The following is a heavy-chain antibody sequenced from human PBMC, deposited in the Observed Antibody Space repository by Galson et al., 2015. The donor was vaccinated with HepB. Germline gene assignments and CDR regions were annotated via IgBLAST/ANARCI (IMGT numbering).Heavy chain of an antibody. J-gene: IGHJ4*03. Sequence: SVKVSCKASGYTFTSYGFSWVRQAPGQGLEWMGWIITCNGYTNYAQKLQGRVTMTTDTSTSTAYMELRSLRSDDTAVYYCARDQDCRCFVDYWGHGSLVTVSS. D-gene: IGHD2-21*01. CDR3: ARDQDCRCFVDY. CDR1: GYTFTSYG. CDR2: IITCNGYT. V-gene: IGHV1-18*01.